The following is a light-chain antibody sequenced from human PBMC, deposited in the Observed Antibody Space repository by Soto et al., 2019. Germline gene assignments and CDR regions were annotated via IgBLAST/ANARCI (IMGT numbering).Light chain of an antibody. CDR1: SSDVGSYNL. V-gene: IGLV2-23*02. J-gene: IGLJ1*01. CDR2: EVT. CDR3: CSYAGSGTYV. Sequence: QSVLTQPASVSGSPGQSITISCTGTSSDVGSYNLVTWYQQHPSKAPKLMIYEVTKRPSGVSNRFSGSKSGNTASLTISGLQAEDEADYYCCSYAGSGTYVFGTGTKVTV.